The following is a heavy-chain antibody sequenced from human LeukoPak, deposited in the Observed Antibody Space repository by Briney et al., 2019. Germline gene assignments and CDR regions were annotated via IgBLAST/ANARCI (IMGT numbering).Heavy chain of an antibody. J-gene: IGHJ4*02. V-gene: IGHV4-59*01. CDR2: IYYSGST. Sequence: SETLSLTCTVSGGSISSYYWSWIRQPPGKGLEWIGYIYYSGSTNYNPSLKSRVTISVDTSKNQFSLKLSSVTAADTAVYYCARQREDYYDSSGYSPYFDYWGQGTLVTVSS. CDR3: ARQREDYYDSSGYSPYFDY. D-gene: IGHD3-22*01. CDR1: GGSISSYY.